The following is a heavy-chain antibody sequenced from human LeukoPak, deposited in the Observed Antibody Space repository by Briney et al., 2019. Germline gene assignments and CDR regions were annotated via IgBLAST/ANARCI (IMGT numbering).Heavy chain of an antibody. CDR3: ATHISSSWSLGYWYFDL. J-gene: IGHJ2*01. V-gene: IGHV1-24*01. D-gene: IGHD6-13*01. CDR2: FDPEDGET. CDR1: GYTLTELS. Sequence: ASVKVSCKVSGYTLTELSMHWVRQAPGKGLEWMGGFDPEDGETIYAQKFQGRVTMTEDTSTDTAYMELSSLRSEDTAVYYCATHISSSWSLGYWYFDLWGRGTLVTVSS.